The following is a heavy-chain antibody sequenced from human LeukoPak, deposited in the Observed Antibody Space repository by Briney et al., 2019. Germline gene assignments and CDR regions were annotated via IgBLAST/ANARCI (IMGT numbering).Heavy chain of an antibody. CDR3: AREARRQLVPGYFDY. CDR2: IIPIFGTA. D-gene: IGHD6-6*01. J-gene: IGHJ4*02. CDR1: GYTFTSYG. V-gene: IGHV1-69*13. Sequence: SVKVSCKASGYTFTSYGISWVRQAPGQGLEWMGGIIPIFGTANYAQKFQGRVTITADESTSTAYMELSSLRSEDTAVYYCAREARRQLVPGYFDYWGQGTLVTVSS.